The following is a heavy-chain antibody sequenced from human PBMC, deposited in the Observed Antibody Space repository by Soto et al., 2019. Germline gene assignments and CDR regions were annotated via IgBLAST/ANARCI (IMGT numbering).Heavy chain of an antibody. D-gene: IGHD3-16*01. Sequence: EVQLLESGGGLVQPGGSLRLSCAASGFTFSSYAMSWVRQAPGKGLEWVSAISGSGGSTYYADSVKGRFTISRDNSKSTLYLQMNSLIAEDAAVYYCAKSDRGWFGPFDPWGQGTLVTVSS. J-gene: IGHJ5*02. CDR2: ISGSGGST. V-gene: IGHV3-23*01. CDR3: AKSDRGWFGPFDP. CDR1: GFTFSSYA.